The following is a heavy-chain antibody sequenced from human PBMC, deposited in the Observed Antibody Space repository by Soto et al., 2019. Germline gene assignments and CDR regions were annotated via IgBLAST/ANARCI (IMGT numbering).Heavy chain of an antibody. J-gene: IGHJ4*02. V-gene: IGHV3-23*01. CDR3: ARDYSSYGPFDY. Sequence: HPGGSLRLSCAASGFTFSTYAMSWVRQAPGKGLEWVSSISGSGDKTFYADSVKGRFTISRDNSKNTVYLQMNSLRAEDTAVYYCARDYSSYGPFDYWGQGTLVTVSS. CDR1: GFTFSTYA. D-gene: IGHD5-18*01. CDR2: ISGSGDKT.